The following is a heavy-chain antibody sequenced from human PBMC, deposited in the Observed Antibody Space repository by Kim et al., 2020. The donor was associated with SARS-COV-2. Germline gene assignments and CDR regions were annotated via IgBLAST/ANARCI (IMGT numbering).Heavy chain of an antibody. CDR1: GFTFRSYW. D-gene: IGHD3-3*01. J-gene: IGHJ6*01. CDR2: INTAGSRT. CDR3: ARDLDPSANYYFYGMDV. Sequence: GGSLRLSCAASGFTFRSYWMHWVRQAPGKGLVWVSRINTAGSRTTYADSVQGRFSISRDNAQSTLFLQMYSLRAEDTGVYFCARDLDPSANYYFYGMDV. V-gene: IGHV3-74*03.